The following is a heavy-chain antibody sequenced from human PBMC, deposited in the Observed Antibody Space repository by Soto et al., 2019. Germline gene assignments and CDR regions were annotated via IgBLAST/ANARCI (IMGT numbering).Heavy chain of an antibody. CDR2: INHSGST. CDR1: GGSFSGYY. V-gene: IGHV4-34*01. D-gene: IGHD4-17*01. CDR3: ATGDDGGRDKTGYYYYGMDV. J-gene: IGHJ6*02. Sequence: QVQLQQWGAGLLKPSETLSLTCAVYGGSFSGYYRSWIRQSPGKGLEWIGEINHSGSTNYNPSLKSRVTISVDTSKNQFSLNLSYVTAADTAVYYCATGDDGGRDKTGYYYYGMDVWGQGTTVTVSS.